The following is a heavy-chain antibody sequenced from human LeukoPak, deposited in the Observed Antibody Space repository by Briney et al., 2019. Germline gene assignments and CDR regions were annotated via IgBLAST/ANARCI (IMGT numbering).Heavy chain of an antibody. D-gene: IGHD1-26*01. CDR3: AARSSGNPYF. CDR2: ISWNSGSI. Sequence: PGRSLRLSCAASGFTFDDYAMHWVRQAPGKGLEWVSGISWNSGSIGYADSVKGRFTISRDNAENSLYLQMNSLRVEDTAVYYCAARSSGNPYFWGQGTLVTVSS. J-gene: IGHJ4*02. V-gene: IGHV3-9*01. CDR1: GFTFDDYA.